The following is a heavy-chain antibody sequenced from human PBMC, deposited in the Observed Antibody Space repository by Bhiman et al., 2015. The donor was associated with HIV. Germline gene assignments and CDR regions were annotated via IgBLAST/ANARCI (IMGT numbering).Heavy chain of an antibody. CDR3: AKDLMGRGNYYYYYYMDV. D-gene: IGHD3-10*01. CDR2: MSYDGSNK. Sequence: VQLVESGGGVVQPGRSLRLSCSASGFTFSSYGMHWVRQAPGKGLEWVAVMSYDGSNKYYADSVKGRFTISRDNSKNTLYLQMNSLRADDTAVYYCAKDLMGRGNYYYYYYMDVWGKGTTVTVSS. V-gene: IGHV3-30*18. CDR1: GFTFSSYG. J-gene: IGHJ6*03.